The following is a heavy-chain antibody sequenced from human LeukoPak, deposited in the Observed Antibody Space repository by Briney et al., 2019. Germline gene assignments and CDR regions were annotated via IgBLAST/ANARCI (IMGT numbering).Heavy chain of an antibody. V-gene: IGHV3-9*03. CDR3: AMGRYYDFWSPIDY. D-gene: IGHD3-3*01. CDR2: ISWNSGSI. J-gene: IGHJ4*02. CDR1: GFTFDDYA. Sequence: PGGSLRLSCAASGFTFDDYAMHWVRHAPGKGLEWVSGISWNSGSIGYADSVKGRFTISRDNAKNSLYLQMNSLRAEDMALYYCAMGRYYDFWSPIDYWGQGTLVTVSS.